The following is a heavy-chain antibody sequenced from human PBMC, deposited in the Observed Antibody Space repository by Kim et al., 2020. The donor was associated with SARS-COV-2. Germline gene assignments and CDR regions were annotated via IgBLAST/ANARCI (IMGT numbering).Heavy chain of an antibody. CDR1: GYTFTGYY. CDR3: ARESLRWHYYDSSGTRHAFDI. CDR2: INPNSGGT. V-gene: IGHV1-2*04. Sequence: ASVKVSCKASGYTFTGYYMHWVRQAPGQGLEWMGWINPNSGGTNYAQKFQGWVTMTRDTSISTAYMELSRLRSDDTAVYYCARESLRWHYYDSSGTRHAFDIWGQGTMVTVSS. J-gene: IGHJ3*02. D-gene: IGHD3-22*01.